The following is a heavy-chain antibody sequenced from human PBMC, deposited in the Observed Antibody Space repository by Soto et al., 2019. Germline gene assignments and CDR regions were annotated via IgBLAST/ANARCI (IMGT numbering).Heavy chain of an antibody. CDR2: IIPILGIA. CDR1: GGTFSSYT. V-gene: IGHV1-69*02. CDR3: AIGSFRDEVVAATTFDY. Sequence: QVQLVQSGAEVKKPGSSVKVSCKASGGTFSSYTISWVRQAPGQGLEWMGRIIPILGIANYEQKFQGRVTITADKSMSTAYMELSSLRSEDTAVYYCAIGSFRDEVVAATTFDYWGQGTLVNVSS. D-gene: IGHD2-15*01. J-gene: IGHJ4*02.